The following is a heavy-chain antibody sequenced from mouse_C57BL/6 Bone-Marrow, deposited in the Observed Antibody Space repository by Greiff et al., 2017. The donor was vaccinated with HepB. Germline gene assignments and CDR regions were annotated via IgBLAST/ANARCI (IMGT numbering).Heavy chain of an antibody. J-gene: IGHJ1*03. CDR1: GFTFISYA. V-gene: IGHV5-9-1*02. CDR3: KRDHGWYFDV. Sequence: EVKLMESGAGLVKPGGSLKLSCAASGFTFISYAMSWVRQTPEKRLEWVAYISSGGDYIYYADTVKGGFTISRDNARNTLYLQMSSLKSEDTAMFYCKRDHGWYFDVWGTGTTVTVSA. CDR2: ISSGGDYI.